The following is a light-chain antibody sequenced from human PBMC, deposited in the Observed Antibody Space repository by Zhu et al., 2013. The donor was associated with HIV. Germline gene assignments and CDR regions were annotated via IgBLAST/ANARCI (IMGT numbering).Light chain of an antibody. CDR3: QQYSTYSQWA. Sequence: DIQMTQSPSSLSASVGDRVTITCRASQSLSGWLAWYQQTPGKAPKLLVYKASTLESGVPSRFSGSGSGTEFTLTITSLQPDDIGTYYCQQYSTYSQWAFGQGTKVEIK. CDR1: QSLSGW. CDR2: KAS. J-gene: IGKJ1*01. V-gene: IGKV1-5*03.